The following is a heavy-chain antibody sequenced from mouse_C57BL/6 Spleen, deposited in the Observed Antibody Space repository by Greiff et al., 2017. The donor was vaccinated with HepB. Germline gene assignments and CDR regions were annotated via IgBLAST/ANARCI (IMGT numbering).Heavy chain of an antibody. V-gene: IGHV1-55*01. CDR1: GYTFTSYW. D-gene: IGHD2-1*01. J-gene: IGHJ4*01. CDR2: IYPGSGST. CDR3: ARGTSYGNYYYAMDY. Sequence: QVQLQQPGAELVKPGASVKMSCKASGYTFTSYWITWVKQRPGQGLEWIGDIYPGSGSTNYNEKFKSKATLTVDTSSSTAYMQLSSLTSEDSAVYYWARGTSYGNYYYAMDYWGQGTSVTVSS.